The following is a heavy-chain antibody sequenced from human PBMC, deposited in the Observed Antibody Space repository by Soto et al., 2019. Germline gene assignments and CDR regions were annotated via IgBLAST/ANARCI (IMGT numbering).Heavy chain of an antibody. J-gene: IGHJ6*02. V-gene: IGHV3-33*01. CDR3: ATSYYYGSGSYYYYYYGMDV. CDR1: GFTFSSYG. Sequence: GGSLRLSCAASGFTFSSYGMHWVRQAPGKGLEWVAVIWYDGSNKYYADSVKGRFTISRDNSKNTLYLQMNSLRAEDTAVYYCATSYYYGSGSYYYYYYGMDVWGQGTTVTVSS. CDR2: IWYDGSNK. D-gene: IGHD3-10*01.